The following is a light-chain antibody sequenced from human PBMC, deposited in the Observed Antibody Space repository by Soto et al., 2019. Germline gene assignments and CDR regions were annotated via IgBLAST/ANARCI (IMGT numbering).Light chain of an antibody. J-gene: IGLJ1*01. CDR1: SSDIGGYNY. Sequence: QTVVTQPASMSGSPGQSVTISCAGTSSDIGGYNYVSWYQHHPGTAPKLIIYDVSSRPSGVSHRFSASKSGNTASLTISGLQAEDEADYYCSSFSVASPLFGTGTKVTVL. CDR2: DVS. V-gene: IGLV2-14*01. CDR3: SSFSVASPL.